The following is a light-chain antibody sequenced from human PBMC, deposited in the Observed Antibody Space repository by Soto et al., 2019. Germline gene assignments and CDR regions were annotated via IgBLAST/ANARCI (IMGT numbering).Light chain of an antibody. V-gene: IGLV1-51*01. J-gene: IGLJ3*02. CDR2: DND. CDR1: SSDIGNNY. CDR3: GTWDSSLSAV. Sequence: QSALTQPPSVSAAPGQTVTISCSGSSSDIGNNYVSWYQQFPGTAPKLLMYDNDKRPSGIPDRFSGSKSGTSATLGITGLQTGDEADYYCGTWDSSLSAVFGGGTKLTVL.